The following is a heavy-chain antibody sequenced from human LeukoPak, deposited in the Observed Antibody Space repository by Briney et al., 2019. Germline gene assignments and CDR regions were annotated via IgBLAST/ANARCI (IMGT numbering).Heavy chain of an antibody. CDR1: GYSFTSNW. Sequence: GESLKISSRGSGYSFTSNWFSWLRQLPEKGLEWWGIIYPGGSDTNYGPSFQGQVTISADKSISTAYLQWSSLKASDTAMYYCARPGMVDAPASHWGQGTLVTVSS. J-gene: IGHJ4*02. CDR2: IYPGGSDT. V-gene: IGHV5-51*01. D-gene: IGHD2-8*01. CDR3: ARPGMVDAPASH.